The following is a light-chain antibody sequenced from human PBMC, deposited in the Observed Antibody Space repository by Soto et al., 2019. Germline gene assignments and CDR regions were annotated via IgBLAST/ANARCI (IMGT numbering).Light chain of an antibody. J-gene: IGKJ2*01. V-gene: IGKV3-15*01. CDR1: QSISNN. CDR3: QQYNNWPHT. Sequence: EIVMTQSPVTLSASPGERATLSCRASQSISNNLAWHQQKPGQAPRLLIYGASTRATGIPARFSGSGSGTEFTLTISSLQSEDFVVYYCQQYNNWPHTFGQGTKVDIK. CDR2: GAS.